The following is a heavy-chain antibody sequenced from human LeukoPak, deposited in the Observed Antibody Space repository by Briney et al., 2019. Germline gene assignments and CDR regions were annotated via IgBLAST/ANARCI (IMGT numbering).Heavy chain of an antibody. J-gene: IGHJ4*02. D-gene: IGHD3-3*01. Sequence: ASVKVSCKASGYTFTDYYMHWVRQAPGQGLEWMGWINSNSAGTNYAQKFQGRVTMTRDTSISTAYMELSRLRSDDTAVYYCARLQFWSGYYSYFDYWGQGTLVTVSS. V-gene: IGHV1-2*02. CDR1: GYTFTDYY. CDR2: INSNSAGT. CDR3: ARLQFWSGYYSYFDY.